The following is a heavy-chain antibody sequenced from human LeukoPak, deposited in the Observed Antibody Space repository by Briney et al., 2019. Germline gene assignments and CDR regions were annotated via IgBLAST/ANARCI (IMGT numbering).Heavy chain of an antibody. Sequence: PSETLSLTCTVSGGSISSGSYYWSWIRQPAGKGLEWIGRIYTSGSTYYNPSLKSRVTISVDRSKNQFSLKLSSVTAADTAVYYCASLYYYDSSGYHYYFDYWGQGTLVTVSS. J-gene: IGHJ4*02. V-gene: IGHV4-61*02. CDR3: ASLYYYDSSGYHYYFDY. D-gene: IGHD3-22*01. CDR1: GGSISSGSYY. CDR2: IYTSGST.